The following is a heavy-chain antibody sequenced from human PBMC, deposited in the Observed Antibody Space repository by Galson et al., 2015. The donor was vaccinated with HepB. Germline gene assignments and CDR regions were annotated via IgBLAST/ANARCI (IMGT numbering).Heavy chain of an antibody. CDR3: ARRLRDSKDLAGYFDY. CDR1: GFSLTTWGVG. CDR2: IYWDDVK. J-gene: IGHJ4*02. D-gene: IGHD3-22*01. V-gene: IGHV2-5*02. Sequence: PALVKPTQTLTLTCTFSGFSLTTWGVGMGWIRQPPGEALEWLGIIYWDDVKRYRPSVRSRLTLTMDTSKNQVVLTLNNMDPVDAGTYFCARRLRDSKDLAGYFDYWGQGILVTVPS.